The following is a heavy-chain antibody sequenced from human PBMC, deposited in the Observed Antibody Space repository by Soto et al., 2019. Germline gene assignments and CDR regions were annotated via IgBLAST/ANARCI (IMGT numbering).Heavy chain of an antibody. V-gene: IGHV4-61*01. CDR2: IYYSGST. Sequence: SETLSLTCTVSGGSVSSGSYYWSWIRQPPGKGLEWIGYIYYSGSTNYNPSLKSRVTMTRDTSVNLAYLHLSSLKSDDTAVYFCARCHRGLRCHLDSWGQGTLVTVSS. CDR1: GGSVSSGSYY. D-gene: IGHD2-8*01. CDR3: ARCHRGLRCHLDS. J-gene: IGHJ4*02.